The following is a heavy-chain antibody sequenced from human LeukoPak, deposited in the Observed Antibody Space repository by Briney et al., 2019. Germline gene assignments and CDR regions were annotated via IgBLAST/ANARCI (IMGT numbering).Heavy chain of an antibody. CDR2: IYYSGGT. Sequence: SQTLSLTCTVSGGSISSGGYYWSWVRQHPGKGLEWIVYIYYSGGTYYNPSLKSRVTISVDTSKNQFSLKLSSVTAADTAVYYCARGADYYDSSGYLHAFDIWGQGTMVTVSS. CDR1: GGSISSGGYY. J-gene: IGHJ3*02. V-gene: IGHV4-31*03. D-gene: IGHD3-22*01. CDR3: ARGADYYDSSGYLHAFDI.